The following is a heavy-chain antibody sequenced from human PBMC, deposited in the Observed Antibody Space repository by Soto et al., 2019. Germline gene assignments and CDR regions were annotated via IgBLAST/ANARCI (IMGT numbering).Heavy chain of an antibody. D-gene: IGHD3-3*01. CDR2: IYHSGST. CDR1: GYSISSGYY. V-gene: IGHV4-38-2*02. CDR3: ARDTSRITIFGVVMAYYGMDV. Sequence: TSETLSLTCAVSGYSISSGYYWGWIRQPPGKGLEWIGSIYHSGSTYYNPSLKSRVTISVDTSKNQFSLKLSSVTAADTAVYYCARDTSRITIFGVVMAYYGMDVWGRGTTVTVSS. J-gene: IGHJ6*02.